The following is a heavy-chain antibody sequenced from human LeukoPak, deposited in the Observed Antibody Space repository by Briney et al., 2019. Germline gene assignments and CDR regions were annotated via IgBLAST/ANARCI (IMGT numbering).Heavy chain of an antibody. CDR1: GFTVSSNY. CDR3: AKDEGRSDRYGSGSYPPY. J-gene: IGHJ4*02. V-gene: IGHV3-53*05. D-gene: IGHD3-10*01. CDR2: IYSGGST. Sequence: GGSLRLSCAASGFTVSSNYMSWVRQAPGKGLEWVSIIYSGGSTFYADSVKGRFTISRDNSKKTLYLEMNSLRPEDTAVYYCAKDEGRSDRYGSGSYPPYWGQGTLVTVSS.